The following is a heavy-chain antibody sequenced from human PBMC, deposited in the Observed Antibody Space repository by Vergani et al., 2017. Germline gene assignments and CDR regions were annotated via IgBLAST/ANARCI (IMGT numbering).Heavy chain of an antibody. D-gene: IGHD3-10*01. J-gene: IGHJ6*02. CDR1: GFTFSDYY. CDR2: ISSSSSYT. Sequence: QVQLVESGGGLVKPGGSLRLSCAASGFTFSDYYMSWIRQAPGKGLEWVSYISSSSSYTNYADSVKGRFTISRDNAKNSLYLQMNSLRAEDTAVYYCARDQRGSGSYYYYYYGMDVWGQGTTVTVSS. V-gene: IGHV3-11*05. CDR3: ARDQRGSGSYYYYYYGMDV.